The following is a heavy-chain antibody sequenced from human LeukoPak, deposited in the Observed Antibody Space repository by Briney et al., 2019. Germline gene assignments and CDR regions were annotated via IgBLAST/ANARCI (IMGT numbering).Heavy chain of an antibody. D-gene: IGHD1-1*01. CDR1: GFTFSSYA. CDR3: ARGPGWNDAFDI. V-gene: IGHV3-23*01. J-gene: IGHJ3*02. Sequence: PGGSLRLSCAASGFTFSSYAMSWVRQAPGKGLEWVSAISGSGDSTYYADSVKGRFTISRDNSKNTLYLQMNSLRAEDTAVYYCARGPGWNDAFDIWGQGTMVTVSS. CDR2: ISGSGDST.